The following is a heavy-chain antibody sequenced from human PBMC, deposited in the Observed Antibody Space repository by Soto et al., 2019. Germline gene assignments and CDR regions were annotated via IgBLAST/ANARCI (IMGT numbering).Heavy chain of an antibody. CDR1: GYTFTNYA. J-gene: IGHJ5*02. V-gene: IGHV1-3*01. CDR3: ARDPYYDFWSGSNWFDP. D-gene: IGHD3-3*01. Sequence: ASVKVSCKASGYTFTNYAMHWVRQAPGQRLGWMGWINAGNGDTKYSQNFQGRVTITRDTSASTAYMELSSLRSEDTAVYYCARDPYYDFWSGSNWFDPWGQGTLVTVSS. CDR2: INAGNGDT.